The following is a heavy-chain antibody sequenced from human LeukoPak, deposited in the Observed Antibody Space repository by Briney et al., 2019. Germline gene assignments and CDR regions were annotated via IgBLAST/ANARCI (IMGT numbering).Heavy chain of an antibody. D-gene: IGHD3-3*01. Sequence: PSETLSLTCAVYGGSFSGYYWSWIRQPPGKGLEWIGEINHSGSTNYNPSLKSRVTISVDTSKNQFSLKLSSVTAADTAVYYCARAARSYYDFWSGLNWFDPWGQGTLVTVSS. V-gene: IGHV4-34*01. CDR1: GGSFSGYY. CDR3: ARAARSYYDFWSGLNWFDP. CDR2: INHSGST. J-gene: IGHJ5*02.